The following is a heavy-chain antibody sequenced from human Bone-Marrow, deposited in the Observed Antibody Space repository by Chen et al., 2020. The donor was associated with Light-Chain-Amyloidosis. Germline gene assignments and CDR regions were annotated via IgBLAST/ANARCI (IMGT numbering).Heavy chain of an antibody. Sequence: QVELQQWGAGLLKPSETLSLTCGIHNGAFGDDYWTWIRQPPGKGLQWIAEINHSGSANYNSSLKSRTTIAVDTSKNQFSLRMISVTAADTAVYYCARYEPHFSDSIISGYTAWGQGTSVTVSS. V-gene: IGHV4-34*01. D-gene: IGHD5-12*01. CDR1: NGAFGDDY. CDR3: ARYEPHFSDSIISGYTA. J-gene: IGHJ5*02. CDR2: INHSGSA.